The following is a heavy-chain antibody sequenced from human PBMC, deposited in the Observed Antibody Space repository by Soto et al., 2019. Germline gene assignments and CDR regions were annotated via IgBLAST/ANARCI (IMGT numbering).Heavy chain of an antibody. CDR2: IYYSGST. J-gene: IGHJ5*02. Sequence: PSETLSLTCTVSGGSISSSSYYWGWIRQPPGKGLERIGSIYYSGSTYYNPSLKSRVTISVDTSKNQFSLKLSSVTAADTAVYYFARHTLRFLEWFISNWFDPWGQGTLVTVSS. V-gene: IGHV4-39*01. D-gene: IGHD3-3*01. CDR3: ARHTLRFLEWFISNWFDP. CDR1: GGSISSSSYY.